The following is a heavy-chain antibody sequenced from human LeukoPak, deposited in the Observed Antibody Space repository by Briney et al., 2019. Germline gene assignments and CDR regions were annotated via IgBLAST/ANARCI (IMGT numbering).Heavy chain of an antibody. CDR3: ASQVRLERRYYYYYMDV. V-gene: IGHV4-34*01. D-gene: IGHD1-1*01. J-gene: IGHJ6*03. Sequence: SETLSLTCAVYGGSLSDYYWSWIRQPPGKGLEWIGEINHSGSTNYNPSLKSRVTISLDTSKNQFSLKLSSVTAADTAVYYCASQVRLERRYYYYYMDVWDEGTTVTVSS. CDR1: GGSLSDYY. CDR2: INHSGST.